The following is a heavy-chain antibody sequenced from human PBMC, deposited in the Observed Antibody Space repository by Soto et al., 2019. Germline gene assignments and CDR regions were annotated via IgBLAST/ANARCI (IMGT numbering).Heavy chain of an antibody. V-gene: IGHV1-69*13. CDR1: GGTFSLYA. CDR2: IIPLFGTT. J-gene: IGHJ4*02. CDR3: ARSYYDSNNYYYYFDL. Sequence: GASVKVSCKASGGTFSLYAISWVQQAPGQGLEWMGGIIPLFGTTNYAQKFQGTVTITADESTTTAYMELSSLRSEDTAVYYCARSYYDSNNYYYYFDLWGQGTLVTV. D-gene: IGHD3-22*01.